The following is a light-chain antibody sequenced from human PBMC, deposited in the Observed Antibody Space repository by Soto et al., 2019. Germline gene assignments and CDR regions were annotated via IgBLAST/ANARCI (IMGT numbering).Light chain of an antibody. CDR2: DAS. Sequence: EIVLTQSPATLSLSPGERATLYFRASQGVSGYLAWYPQKPGQAPRLLIYDASNRATGIPARFSGSGSGTDFTLTISRLEPEDFAVYYCQQRSNWITFGQGTRLEIK. V-gene: IGKV3-11*01. CDR1: QGVSGY. CDR3: QQRSNWIT. J-gene: IGKJ5*01.